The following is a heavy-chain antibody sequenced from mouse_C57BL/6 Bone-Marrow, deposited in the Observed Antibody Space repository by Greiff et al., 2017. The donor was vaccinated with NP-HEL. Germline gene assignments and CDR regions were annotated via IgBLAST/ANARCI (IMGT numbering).Heavy chain of an antibody. D-gene: IGHD1-1*01. J-gene: IGHJ1*03. CDR2: IWTGGGT. V-gene: IGHV2-9-1*01. Sequence: QVQLQQSGPGLVAPSQSLSITCTVSGFSLTSYAISWVRQPPGKGLEWLGVIWTGGGTNYNSALKSRLSISKDNSKSQVFLKMNSLQTDDTARYYCARNSPYGSSYWCFDVWGTGTTVTVSS. CDR1: GFSLTSYA. CDR3: ARNSPYGSSYWCFDV.